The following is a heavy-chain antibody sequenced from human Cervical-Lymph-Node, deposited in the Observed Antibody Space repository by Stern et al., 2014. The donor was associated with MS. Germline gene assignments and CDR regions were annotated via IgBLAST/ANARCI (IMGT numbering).Heavy chain of an antibody. CDR1: GYSFTDYY. CDR2: INPSIGVT. J-gene: IGHJ4*02. CDR3: QAFPAY. Sequence: EQLVESGAEVKKPGASVKVSCRSSGYSFTDYYFHWVRQAPGQGLEWMGCINPSIGVTHYAQQFQGRVTMTRGSSMNTAYMEMSRLRSDDTAVYYCQAFPAYWGQGTLITVSS. V-gene: IGHV1-2*02.